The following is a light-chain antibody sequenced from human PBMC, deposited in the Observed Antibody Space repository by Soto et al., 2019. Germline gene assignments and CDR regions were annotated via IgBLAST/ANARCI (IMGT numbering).Light chain of an antibody. Sequence: DIVMTQSPSFLAGSLGERATITCKSSQSVLYRSSNKSYLAWYQQSPGQPPRLLLYWASTRESGVPDRFVGSGSETEVPLTISSLHAGDEAISPCQQYYNTPYTFGQGTTLEIK. V-gene: IGKV4-1*01. CDR2: WAS. CDR1: QSVLYRSSNKSY. CDR3: QQYYNTPYT. J-gene: IGKJ2*01.